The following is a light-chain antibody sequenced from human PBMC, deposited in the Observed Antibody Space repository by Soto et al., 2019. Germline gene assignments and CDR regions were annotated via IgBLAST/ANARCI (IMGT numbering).Light chain of an antibody. V-gene: IGKV1-5*01. CDR3: QHDDSYPYT. CDR1: QSVSSW. CDR2: DAS. J-gene: IGKJ2*01. Sequence: DIQMTQSPSTLSASVGDRVTITCRASQSVSSWLAWYHQKPGKAPKLLISDASTMESGVPSRFSGSASGTEVTLTISSLQPDDFATYYCQHDDSYPYTFGQGTKLEIK.